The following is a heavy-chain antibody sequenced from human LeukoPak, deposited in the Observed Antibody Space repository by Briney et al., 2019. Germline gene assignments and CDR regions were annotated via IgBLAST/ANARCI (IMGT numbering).Heavy chain of an antibody. V-gene: IGHV4-38-2*02. CDR3: ARALGYSYGFLYYGMDV. CDR2: IYHSGNT. Sequence: SETLSLTCSVSGYSISSGYYWGWIRQAPDKGLEWIGTIYHSGNTHFNPSLRSRVTISVDTPKNQFSLKMNSVTAADSATYYCARALGYSYGFLYYGMDVWGQGTTVTVSS. CDR1: GYSISSGYY. D-gene: IGHD5-18*01. J-gene: IGHJ6*02.